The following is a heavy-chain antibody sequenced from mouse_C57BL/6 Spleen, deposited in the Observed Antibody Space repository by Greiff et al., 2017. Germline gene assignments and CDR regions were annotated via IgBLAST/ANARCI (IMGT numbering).Heavy chain of an antibody. Sequence: QVQLQQPGAELVKPGASVKMSCKASGYTFTSYWITWVKQRPGQGLEWIGDIYPGSGSTNHNEKFKSKATQTIDTSSSTTYMHLSSLTSEDSAVYYCTRGRDMDYWGKGTSVTVSS. V-gene: IGHV1-55*01. J-gene: IGHJ4*01. CDR1: GYTFTSYW. CDR3: TRGRDMDY. CDR2: IYPGSGST.